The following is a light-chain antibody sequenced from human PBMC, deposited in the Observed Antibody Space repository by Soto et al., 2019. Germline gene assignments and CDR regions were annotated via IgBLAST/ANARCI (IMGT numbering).Light chain of an antibody. Sequence: EIVLTQSPATLSLSPGNRATLSCRASQSVSGYLAWYQQKPGQAPRLLIYDASNRATGIPARFSGSGSGTDFTLTITSLEPEDFAVYYCQQYAASPLTFGGGTKLEIK. CDR1: QSVSGY. CDR3: QQYAASPLT. V-gene: IGKV3-11*01. CDR2: DAS. J-gene: IGKJ4*01.